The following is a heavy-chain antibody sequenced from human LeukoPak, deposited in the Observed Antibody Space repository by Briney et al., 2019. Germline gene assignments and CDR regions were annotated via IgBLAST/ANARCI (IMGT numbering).Heavy chain of an antibody. V-gene: IGHV3-23*01. CDR2: ISSSGSST. D-gene: IGHD5-18*01. CDR1: GFTFSSSA. Sequence: GGSLRLSCAASGFTFSSSAMSWVRQVPGKGLEWVSGISSSGSSTNYADSVRGRFTISRDNSKNTLYLQMNSLRAEDTALYYCAKDIWGYTYGALDYWGQGTLVTVSS. CDR3: AKDIWGYTYGALDY. J-gene: IGHJ4*02.